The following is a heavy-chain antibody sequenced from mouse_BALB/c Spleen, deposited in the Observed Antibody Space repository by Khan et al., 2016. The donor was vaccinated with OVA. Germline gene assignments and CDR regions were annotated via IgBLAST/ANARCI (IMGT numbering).Heavy chain of an antibody. Sequence: VQLKQSGPEVIKPGASVKLSCKASGYTFTSYVMHWVKQKPGQGLEWIGYIYPFNAATHYNEKFNGKATLTSDKSSSTAYMELSSLTSEDSAVYYRAPVGTYYVSFVYWGQGTLVTVSA. CDR2: IYPFNAAT. CDR1: GYTFTSYV. J-gene: IGHJ3*01. CDR3: APVGTYYVSFVY. V-gene: IGHV1S136*01. D-gene: IGHD1-1*01.